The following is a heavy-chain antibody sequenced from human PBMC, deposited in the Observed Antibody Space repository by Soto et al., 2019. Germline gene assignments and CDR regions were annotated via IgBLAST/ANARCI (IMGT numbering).Heavy chain of an antibody. CDR3: ALIKTSLGGYTNEAD. J-gene: IGHJ6*02. CDR2: IRVGGDQS. D-gene: IGHD2-15*01. Sequence: GGSLRLSCAASGFAFNFYAMSWVRQAPGKGLEWVATIRVGGDQSFFADSVKGRFTPSRDNSKSTLHLQMNSLRVEDTAIYYCALIKTSLGGYTNEADWGQGTAVTVSS. V-gene: IGHV3-23*01. CDR1: GFAFNFYA.